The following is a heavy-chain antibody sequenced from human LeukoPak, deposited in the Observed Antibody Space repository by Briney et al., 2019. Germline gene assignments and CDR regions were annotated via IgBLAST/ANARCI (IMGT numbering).Heavy chain of an antibody. CDR1: GFTFSSFS. CDR3: AREGLYYGSGSFFDY. V-gene: IGHV3-21*01. D-gene: IGHD3-10*01. Sequence: GGSLRLSCAASGFTFSSFSMNWVRQDAGKGLGWVSSISSSSSYIHNADSVKGRFTISRENAKNSLYLQMNSLRAEDTAVYYCAREGLYYGSGSFFDYWGQGTLVTVSS. J-gene: IGHJ4*02. CDR2: ISSSSSYI.